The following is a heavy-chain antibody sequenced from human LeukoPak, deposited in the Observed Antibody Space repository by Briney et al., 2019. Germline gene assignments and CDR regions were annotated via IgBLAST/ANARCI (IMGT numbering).Heavy chain of an antibody. J-gene: IGHJ4*02. CDR3: ARDRSDYSAGYFDY. CDR1: GVTFSSYA. D-gene: IGHD4-17*01. Sequence: SVKVSCKASGVTFSSYAISWVRRAPGQGLEWMGGIIPIFGTANYAQKFQGRVTITADESTSTAYMELSSLRSEDTAVYYCARDRSDYSAGYFDYWGQGTLVTVSS. CDR2: IIPIFGTA. V-gene: IGHV1-69*13.